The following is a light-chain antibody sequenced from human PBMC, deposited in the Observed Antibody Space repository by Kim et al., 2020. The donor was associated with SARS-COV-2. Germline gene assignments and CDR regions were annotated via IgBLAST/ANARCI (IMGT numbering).Light chain of an antibody. CDR2: AVS. CDR3: SSYTRSSTNYV. J-gene: IGLJ1*01. CDR1: TSDIGSYDY. Sequence: HSITIAFTGTTSDIGSYDYVSCYQQHPGKAPKLMIYAVSNRPSGVSNRFSGSKSANTASLTISGLQAEDEADYYCSSYTRSSTNYVFGTGTKVTVL. V-gene: IGLV2-14*03.